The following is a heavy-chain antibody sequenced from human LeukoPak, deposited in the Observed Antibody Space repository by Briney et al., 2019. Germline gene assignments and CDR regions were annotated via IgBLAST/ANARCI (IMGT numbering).Heavy chain of an antibody. Sequence: SETLSLTCTVSGGSISNYYWSWIRQPPGKGLEWIGYISYGGSTNYNPSLKSRVTISVDTSKNQFSLKLTSVTAADTAVYYCSRDHWGYGLFDYWGQGTLVTVS. CDR1: GGSISNYY. CDR3: SRDHWGYGLFDY. V-gene: IGHV4-59*01. CDR2: ISYGGST. J-gene: IGHJ4*02. D-gene: IGHD7-27*01.